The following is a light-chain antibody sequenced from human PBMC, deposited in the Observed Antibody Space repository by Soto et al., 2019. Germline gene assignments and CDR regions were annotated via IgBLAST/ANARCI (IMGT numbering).Light chain of an antibody. CDR2: SVS. V-gene: IGKV3-15*01. J-gene: IGKJ2*01. Sequence: EIVLTQSPATLSVSPGESATLSCRASQNVNVNLAWYQQKPGQAPRLLMYSVSIRATGIPARFSGSGTVTEFTLTISSLQSEDFAVYFCHQYNKWPPYTFGQGTKLYI. CDR3: HQYNKWPPYT. CDR1: QNVNVN.